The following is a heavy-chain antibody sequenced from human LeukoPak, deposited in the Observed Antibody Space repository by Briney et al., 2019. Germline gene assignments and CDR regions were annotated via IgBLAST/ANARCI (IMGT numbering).Heavy chain of an antibody. Sequence: GGSLRLSCAASGFTFGSYGMHWVRQAPGKGLEWVAVIWYDGSNKYYADSVKGRFTISRDNSKNTLDLQMNSLRAADTAVYYCARDGLRGNNWFDPWGQGTLSPSPQ. CDR3: ARDGLRGNNWFDP. J-gene: IGHJ5*02. CDR2: IWYDGSNK. V-gene: IGHV3-33*01. CDR1: GFTFGSYG. D-gene: IGHD5-24*01.